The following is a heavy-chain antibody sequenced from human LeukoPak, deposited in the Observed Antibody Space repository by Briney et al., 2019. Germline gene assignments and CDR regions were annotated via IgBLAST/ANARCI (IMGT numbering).Heavy chain of an antibody. CDR1: GGSFSGYY. D-gene: IGHD3-10*01. CDR3: ARGLVRRVVRGVITNYYYYGMDV. CDR2: INHSGST. Sequence: PSETLSLTCAVYGGSFSGYYWSWIRQPPGKGLEWIGEINHSGSTNYNPSHKSRVTISVDTSKNQFSLKLSSVTAADTAVYYCARGLVRRVVRGVITNYYYYGMDVWGQGTTVTVSS. V-gene: IGHV4-34*01. J-gene: IGHJ6*02.